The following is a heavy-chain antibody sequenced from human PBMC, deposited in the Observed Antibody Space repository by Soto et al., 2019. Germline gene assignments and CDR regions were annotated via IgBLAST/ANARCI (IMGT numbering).Heavy chain of an antibody. CDR2: ISGNGGDYT. CDR1: GFTFSTYA. V-gene: IGHV3-23*01. D-gene: IGHD2-2*01. CDR3: VPLCRYCSTTTPS. J-gene: IGHJ4*02. Sequence: EVQLLESGGGLVQPGGSLRLSCAASGFTFSTYAMSWVRQAPRKGLEWFSAISGNGGDYTYYADSVKGRFTISRDNSKNTLYLQMNSLRAEDTAVYYCVPLCRYCSTTTPSWGQGTLVTVSS.